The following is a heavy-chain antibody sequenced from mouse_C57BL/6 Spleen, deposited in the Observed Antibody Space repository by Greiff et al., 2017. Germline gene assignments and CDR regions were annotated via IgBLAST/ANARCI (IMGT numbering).Heavy chain of an antibody. V-gene: IGHV14-4*01. CDR2: IDPENGDT. CDR1: GFNIKDDY. D-gene: IGHD1-1*01. Sequence: VQLQQSGAELVRPGASVKLSCTASGFNIKDDYMHWVKQRPEQGLEWIGWIDPENGDTEYASKFQGKATITADTSSNTAYLQLSSLTSEDTAVYYCTQYCYGSSLTVWGTGTTVTVSS. J-gene: IGHJ1*03. CDR3: TQYCYGSSLTV.